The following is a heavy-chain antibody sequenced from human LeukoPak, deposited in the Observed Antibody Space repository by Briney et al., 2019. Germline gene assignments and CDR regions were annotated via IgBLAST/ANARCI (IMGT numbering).Heavy chain of an antibody. D-gene: IGHD3-22*01. CDR3: ARSPYYYDSSGYYNGWFDP. CDR2: ISYSGST. CDR1: GGSISSSY. J-gene: IGHJ5*02. Sequence: SETLSLACTVSGGSISSSYWSWIRQPPGKGLEWIGYISYSGSTNYNPSLKSRVTISVDTSKNQFSLKLSSVTAADTAVYYCARSPYYYDSSGYYNGWFDPWGQGTLVTVS. V-gene: IGHV4-59*12.